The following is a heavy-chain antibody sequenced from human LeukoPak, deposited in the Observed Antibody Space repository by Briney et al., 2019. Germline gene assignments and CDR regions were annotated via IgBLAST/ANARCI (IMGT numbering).Heavy chain of an antibody. CDR2: ISYDGSNK. D-gene: IGHD6-13*01. CDR1: GFTSSSYA. V-gene: IGHV3-30*04. CDR3: ARDWGIAAALDY. Sequence: QPGGSLRLSCAASGFTSSSYAMHWVRQAPGKGLEWVAVISYDGSNKYYADSVKGRFTISRDNSKNTLYLQMNSLRAEDTAVYYCARDWGIAAALDYWGQGTLVTVSS. J-gene: IGHJ4*02.